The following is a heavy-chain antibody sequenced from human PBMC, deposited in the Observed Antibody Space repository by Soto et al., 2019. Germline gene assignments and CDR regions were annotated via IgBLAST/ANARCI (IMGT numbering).Heavy chain of an antibody. J-gene: IGHJ5*02. D-gene: IGHD6-13*01. CDR3: ARKVAYSSSWYWFDP. Sequence: SETLSLTCAVYGGSFGGYYWSWIRQPPGKGLGWIGEINQIGSTNDNPSLKSRVTISVDTSKNRFSLRLSFVTAADTAVYYCARKVAYSSSWYWFDPWGQGTLVTVSS. CDR1: GGSFGGYY. CDR2: INQIGST. V-gene: IGHV4-34*01.